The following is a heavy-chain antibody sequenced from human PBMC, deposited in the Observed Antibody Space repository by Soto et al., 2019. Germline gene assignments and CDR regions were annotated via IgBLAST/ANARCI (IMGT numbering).Heavy chain of an antibody. V-gene: IGHV1-3*01. CDR2: INGGNGNT. D-gene: IGHD1-1*01. CDR3: ARGKGMEENYYYHGMDV. J-gene: IGHJ6*02. CDR1: GYSFTTYA. Sequence: QVQVVQSGAEVKKPGASVKISCKASGYSFTTYAMHWVRQAPGQSLEGMAWINGGNGNTKYSQKFQDIVTITRDTSANIAYMELRSLRSEDSAVYYCARGKGMEENYYYHGMDVWGQGTTVSVSS.